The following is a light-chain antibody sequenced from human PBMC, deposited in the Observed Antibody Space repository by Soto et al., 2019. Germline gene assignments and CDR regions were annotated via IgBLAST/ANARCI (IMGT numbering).Light chain of an antibody. CDR3: QAYDYSLTASV. CDR2: GNR. CDR1: TSNLGAGYD. Sequence: QSVLTQPPSVSGAPGQRVTLSCTGNTSNLGAGYDVHWYQQLPGAAPKLVIFGNRNRPSGVPERFSGSKSGTSASLAITGLQAADEADYYCQAYDYSLTASVFGGGTKLTVL. V-gene: IGLV1-40*01. J-gene: IGLJ3*02.